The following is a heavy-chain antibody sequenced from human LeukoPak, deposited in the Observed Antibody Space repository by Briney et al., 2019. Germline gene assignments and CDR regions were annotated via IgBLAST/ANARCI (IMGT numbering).Heavy chain of an antibody. CDR3: ARDTYDSSGYYAHLDY. CDR2: KKQDGSEK. Sequence: PGGSLRLSCAASGFTFSSYWMSWVPQPQGKGRDGVPNKKQDGSEKYYVDSVKGRFTISRDNAKNSLYLQMGSLRAEDTAVYYCARDTYDSSGYYAHLDYWGQGTLVTVSS. CDR1: GFTFSSYW. D-gene: IGHD3-22*01. V-gene: IGHV3-7*01. J-gene: IGHJ4*02.